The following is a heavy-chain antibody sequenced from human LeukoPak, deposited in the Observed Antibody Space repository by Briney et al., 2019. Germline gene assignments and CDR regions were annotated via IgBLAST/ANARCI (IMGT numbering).Heavy chain of an antibody. V-gene: IGHV1-46*01. J-gene: IGHJ4*02. D-gene: IGHD2-21*02. CDR1: GYTFTSYY. Sequence: ASVKVSCKASGYTFTSYYMHWVRQAPGQGLEWIAIINPSGGSTSYAQKFQGRVTMTRDTSTSTVYMELSSLRSEDTAVYYCAREPHSIVVVTVTGYYFDYWGQGTLVTVSS. CDR2: INPSGGST. CDR3: AREPHSIVVVTVTGYYFDY.